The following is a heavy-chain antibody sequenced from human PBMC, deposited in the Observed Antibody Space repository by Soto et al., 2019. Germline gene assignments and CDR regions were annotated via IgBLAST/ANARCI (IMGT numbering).Heavy chain of an antibody. CDR2: ISAYNGNT. Sequence: ASVKGSCQASGYTFTRYGISWVRQAPGQGLEWMGWISAYNGNTNYAQKLQGRVTMTTDTSTSTAYMERRSLRSDDTAVYYCARDGYGDKGDYWGQGTLVTVSS. V-gene: IGHV1-18*01. J-gene: IGHJ4*02. D-gene: IGHD4-17*01. CDR3: ARDGYGDKGDY. CDR1: GYTFTRYG.